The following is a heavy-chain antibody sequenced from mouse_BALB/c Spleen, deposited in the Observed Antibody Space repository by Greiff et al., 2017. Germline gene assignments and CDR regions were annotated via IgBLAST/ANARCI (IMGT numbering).Heavy chain of an antibody. CDR2: IWGDGST. CDR1: GFSLTGYG. Sequence: VQRVESGPGLVAPSQSLSITCTVSGFSLTGYGVNWVRQPPGKGLEWLGMIWGDGSTDYNSALKSRLSISKDNSKSQVFLKMNSLQTDDTARYYCAREVTTSYYAMDYWGQGTSVTVSS. D-gene: IGHD2-1*01. CDR3: AREVTTSYYAMDY. J-gene: IGHJ4*01. V-gene: IGHV2-6-7*01.